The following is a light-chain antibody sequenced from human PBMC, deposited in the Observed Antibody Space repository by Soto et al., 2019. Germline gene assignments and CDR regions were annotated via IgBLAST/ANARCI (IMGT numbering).Light chain of an antibody. CDR3: QQYHNYWT. J-gene: IGKJ1*01. Sequence: DIQMTQSPSTLSASVGDRVTITCRASRSISSWLAWYRHKPGKAPKVLIYQASGLESGVPSRFSGSGSGTEFSLTISSLQPDDYATYYCQQYHNYWTFGQGTKVDIK. CDR2: QAS. CDR1: RSISSW. V-gene: IGKV1-5*03.